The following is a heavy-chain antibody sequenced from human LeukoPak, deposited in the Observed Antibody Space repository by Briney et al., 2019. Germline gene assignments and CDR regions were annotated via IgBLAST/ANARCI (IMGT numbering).Heavy chain of an antibody. CDR1: GYTFTIYG. CDR3: AREGYYDSADTPNHY. CDR2: IGGYTGNT. V-gene: IGHV1-18*01. D-gene: IGHD3-22*01. Sequence: ASVKVSCKASGYTFTIYGISWVRQAPGQGLEWMGWIGGYTGNTNYAQSLQGRVTMTTDTSTGTAYMELRSLRSDDTAVYYCAREGYYDSADTPNHYWGQGTLVTVSS. J-gene: IGHJ4*02.